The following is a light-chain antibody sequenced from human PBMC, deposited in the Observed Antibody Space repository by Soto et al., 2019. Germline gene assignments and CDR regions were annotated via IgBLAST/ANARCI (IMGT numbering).Light chain of an antibody. CDR1: QSVSNSY. CDR3: QQYGSPPIT. Sequence: IVLTHSPCTLSLSPLERATLSCMSSQSVSNSYLAWYQQKPGQPPRLLIYGASTRATGIPDRFSGSGSGTDFTLTISRVEPEDFAVYHCQQYGSPPITFGQGTRLEIK. J-gene: IGKJ5*01. CDR2: GAS. V-gene: IGKV3-20*01.